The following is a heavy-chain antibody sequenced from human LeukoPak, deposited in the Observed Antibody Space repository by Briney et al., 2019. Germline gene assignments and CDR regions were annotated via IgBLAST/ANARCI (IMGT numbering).Heavy chain of an antibody. V-gene: IGHV4-34*01. CDR2: INHSGST. D-gene: IGHD6-19*01. CDR1: GGSFSGYY. Sequence: SETLSLTCAVYGGSFSGYYWSWIRQPPGKGLEWIGEINHSGSTNYNPSLKSRVTISVDTSKNQFSLKLSSVTAADTAVYYCASPGAVAGTFDYWGQGTLVTVPS. CDR3: ASPGAVAGTFDY. J-gene: IGHJ4*02.